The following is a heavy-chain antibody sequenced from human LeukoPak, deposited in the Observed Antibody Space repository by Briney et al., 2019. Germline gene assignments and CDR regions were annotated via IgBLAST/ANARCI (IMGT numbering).Heavy chain of an antibody. CDR2: ISSSSSYI. D-gene: IGHD6-19*01. J-gene: IGHJ1*01. Sequence: GGSLRLSCAAAGFTFSSYSMNWVRQAPGNGLEWVSSISSSSSYIYYADSVKGRFTISRDNAKNSLYLQMNSLRAEDTAVYYCAKVLAVAGPAQHWGQGTLVTVSS. CDR1: GFTFSSYS. CDR3: AKVLAVAGPAQH. V-gene: IGHV3-21*01.